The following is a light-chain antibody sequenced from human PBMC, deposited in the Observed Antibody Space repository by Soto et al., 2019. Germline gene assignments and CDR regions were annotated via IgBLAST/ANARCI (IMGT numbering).Light chain of an antibody. CDR1: QSVSSY. CDR3: QQRRYWPVT. CDR2: DAS. V-gene: IGKV3-11*01. Sequence: EIVLTQSPAILSMSPGERATLSCRASQSVSSYFAWYQQKHGQAPRLLIYDASNRATGVPARFSGSGSGTDFTLPISSLEPEDFAVYYCQQRRYWPVTFGQGTKVEIK. J-gene: IGKJ1*01.